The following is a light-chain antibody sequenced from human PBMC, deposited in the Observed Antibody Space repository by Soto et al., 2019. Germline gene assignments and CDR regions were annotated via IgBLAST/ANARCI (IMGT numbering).Light chain of an antibody. CDR1: QGIRSW. CDR3: QQYNSYWT. V-gene: IGKV1-5*01. J-gene: IGKJ1*01. CDR2: DAS. Sequence: DIQMTESPSSVSEFLGERGTITRRASQGIRSWLAWYQQKPGKAPXXLIYDASSLESGVPSRFSGSGSGTESTLPISSMKPDDFATDDCQQYNSYWTFGQGTKVDIK.